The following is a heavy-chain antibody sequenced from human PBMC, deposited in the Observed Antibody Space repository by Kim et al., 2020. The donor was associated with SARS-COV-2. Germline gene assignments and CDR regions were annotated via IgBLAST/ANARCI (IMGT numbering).Heavy chain of an antibody. CDR2: IRSKAYGGTT. J-gene: IGHJ5*02. Sequence: GGSLRLSCTASGFTFGDYAMSWFRQAPGKGLEWVGFIRSKAYGGTTEYAASVKGRFTISRDDSKSIAYLQMNSLKTEDTAVYYCTRAARPSYYDFWSGYSLFDPWGQGTLVTVSS. CDR3: TRAARPSYYDFWSGYSLFDP. D-gene: IGHD3-3*01. CDR1: GFTFGDYA. V-gene: IGHV3-49*03.